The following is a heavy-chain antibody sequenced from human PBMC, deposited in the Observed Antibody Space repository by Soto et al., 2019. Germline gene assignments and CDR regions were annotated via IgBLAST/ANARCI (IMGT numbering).Heavy chain of an antibody. D-gene: IGHD2-2*01. V-gene: IGHV3-48*01. J-gene: IGHJ6*03. CDR3: ARDGCSSTSCYPYYYYYMDV. CDR2: ISSSSSTI. CDR1: GFTFSSYS. Sequence: GGSLRLSCAASGFTFSSYSMYWVRQAPGKGLEWVSYISSSSSTIYYADSVKGRFTISRDNAKNSLYLQMNSLRAEDTAVYYCARDGCSSTSCYPYYYYYMDVWGKGTTVTVSS.